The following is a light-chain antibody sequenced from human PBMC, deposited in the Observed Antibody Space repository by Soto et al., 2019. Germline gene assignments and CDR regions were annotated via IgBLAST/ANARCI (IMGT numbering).Light chain of an antibody. Sequence: QSALTQPASVSGSPGQSITISCTGTSSDVGGSKYVSWYQQHPGQAPKLMIYDVSNRPSGISDRFSGPKSGYTASLTISGLQTEDEADYYCSSYGGSSSALSVFGTGTKLTVL. CDR2: DVS. CDR3: SSYGGSSSALSV. V-gene: IGLV2-14*03. CDR1: SSDVGGSKY. J-gene: IGLJ1*01.